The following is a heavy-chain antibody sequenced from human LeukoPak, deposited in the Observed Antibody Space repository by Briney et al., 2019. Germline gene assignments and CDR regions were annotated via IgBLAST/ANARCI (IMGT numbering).Heavy chain of an antibody. CDR2: IYTSGST. Sequence: SETLSLTCTVSGGSISTYYWSWIRQPPGKGLEWIGYIYTSGSTDYNPSLKSRVTISLDTSNNQFSLKLSSVTAADTAVYYCARDRVSERWFDPWGQGTLVTVSS. V-gene: IGHV4-4*09. CDR1: GGSISTYY. J-gene: IGHJ5*02. CDR3: ARDRVSERWFDP. D-gene: IGHD2/OR15-2a*01.